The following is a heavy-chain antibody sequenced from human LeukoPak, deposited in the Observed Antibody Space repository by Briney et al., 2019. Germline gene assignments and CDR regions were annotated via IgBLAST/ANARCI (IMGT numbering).Heavy chain of an antibody. D-gene: IGHD1-20*01. CDR1: GGSFSGYY. J-gene: IGHJ4*02. V-gene: IGHV4-34*01. CDR3: ARLYRKTYKWNDQPDY. CDR2: INHSGGT. Sequence: SETLSLTCAVYGGSFSGYYWSWIRQPPGKGLEWIGEINHSGGTNYNPSLKSRVTISVDTSKNQFSLKLISVTAADTAVYYCARLYRKTYKWNDQPDYWGQGTLVTVSS.